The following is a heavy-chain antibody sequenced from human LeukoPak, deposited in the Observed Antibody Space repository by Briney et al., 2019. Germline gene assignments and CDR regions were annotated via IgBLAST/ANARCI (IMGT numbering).Heavy chain of an antibody. CDR3: ARGPVTRFEI. J-gene: IGHJ3*02. V-gene: IGHV3-53*01. D-gene: IGHD4-17*01. CDR1: GFTVSSNY. CDR2: IYSGGTT. Sequence: PGGSLRLSCAASGFTVSSNYVSWVRPAPGKGLERVSVIYSGGTTYYADSMKGRFTISRDNSNTTLYLQMNSLRAEDTAVYYCARGPVTRFEIWRQGTMVTVSS.